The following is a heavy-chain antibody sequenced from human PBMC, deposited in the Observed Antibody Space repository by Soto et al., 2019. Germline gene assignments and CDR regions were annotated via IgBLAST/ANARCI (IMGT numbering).Heavy chain of an antibody. Sequence: GGSLRLSCAASGFTFSSYGMHWVRQAPGKGLEWVAVIWYDGSNKYYADSVKGRFTISRDNSNNTLYLQMNSLRAEDTAVYYCARERRLRPRVRYDYYGMDVWGQGTTVTVSS. D-gene: IGHD4-17*01. J-gene: IGHJ6*02. V-gene: IGHV3-33*01. CDR2: IWYDGSNK. CDR3: ARERRLRPRVRYDYYGMDV. CDR1: GFTFSSYG.